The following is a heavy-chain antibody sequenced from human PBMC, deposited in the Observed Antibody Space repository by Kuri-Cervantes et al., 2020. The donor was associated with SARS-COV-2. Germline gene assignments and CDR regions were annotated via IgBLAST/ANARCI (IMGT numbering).Heavy chain of an antibody. CDR1: GGSFSGYY. CDR2: IYHSGST. J-gene: IGHJ4*02. CDR3: ASDLFGELATYFDY. Sequence: GSLRLSCAVYGGSFSGYYWGWIRQPPGKGLEWIGSIYHSGSTYYNPSLRSRVTISVDTSKNQFSLKLSSVTAADTAVYYCASDLFGELATYFDYWGQGTLVIVSS. V-gene: IGHV4-38-2*01. D-gene: IGHD3-10*01.